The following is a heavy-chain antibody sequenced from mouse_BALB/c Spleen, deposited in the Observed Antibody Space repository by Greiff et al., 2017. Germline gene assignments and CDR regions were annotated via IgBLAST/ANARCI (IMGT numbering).Heavy chain of an antibody. CDR3: ARSGYGNYGAY. V-gene: IGHV5-17*02. CDR2: ISSGSSTI. D-gene: IGHD2-1*01. J-gene: IGHJ3*01. Sequence: EVQRVESGGGLVQPGGSRKLSCAASGFTFSSFGMHWVRQAPEKGLEWVAYISSGSSTIYYADTVKGRFTISRDNPKNTLFLQMTSLRSEDTAMYYCARSGYGNYGAYWGQGTLVTVSA. CDR1: GFTFSSFG.